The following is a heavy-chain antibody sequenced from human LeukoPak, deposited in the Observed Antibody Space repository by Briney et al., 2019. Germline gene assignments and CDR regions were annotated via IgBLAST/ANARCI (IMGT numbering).Heavy chain of an antibody. V-gene: IGHV1-8*01. CDR3: ARGNRLYSSSWSSLPFDI. CDR2: VNPNSGYT. Sequence: ASVKVSCKASGYTFANYDINWVRQATGQGLEWMGWVNPNSGYTVYAQKFQGRVTMTRSTSINTAYLELGSLRSEDTALYYCARGNRLYSSSWSSLPFDIWGQGTMVTVSS. D-gene: IGHD6-13*01. CDR1: GYTFANYD. J-gene: IGHJ3*02.